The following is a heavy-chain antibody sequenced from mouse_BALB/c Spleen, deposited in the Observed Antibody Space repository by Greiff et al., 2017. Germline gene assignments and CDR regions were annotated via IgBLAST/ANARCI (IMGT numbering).Heavy chain of an antibody. CDR3: ARENYGYNYYAMDY. V-gene: IGHV5-6-5*01. CDR1: GFTFSSYA. D-gene: IGHD1-2*01. J-gene: IGHJ4*01. CDR2: ISSGGST. Sequence: EVHLVESGGGLVKPGGSLKLSCAASGFTFSSYAMSWVRQTPEKRLEWVASISSGGSTYYPDSVKGRFTISRDNARNILYLQMSSLRSEDTAMYYCARENYGYNYYAMDYWGQGTSVTVSS.